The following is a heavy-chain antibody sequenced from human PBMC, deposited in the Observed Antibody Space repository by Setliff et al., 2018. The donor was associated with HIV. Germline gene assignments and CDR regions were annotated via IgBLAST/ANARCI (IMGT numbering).Heavy chain of an antibody. CDR1: GDTLSDYY. V-gene: IGHV1-2*02. Sequence: GASVKVSCKASGDTLSDYYIHWVRQAPGQGLEWMGWINPDSGGTNYAQKFQGRVTMTRDTSLNTDYMEVRSLRSDDTAVYYCATDLDSHALDPWGQGTLVTVSS. CDR3: ATDLDSHALDP. D-gene: IGHD3-9*01. CDR2: INPDSGGT. J-gene: IGHJ5*02.